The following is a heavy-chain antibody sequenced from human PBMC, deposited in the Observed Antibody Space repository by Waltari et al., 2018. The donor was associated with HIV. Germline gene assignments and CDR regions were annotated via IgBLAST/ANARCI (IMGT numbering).Heavy chain of an antibody. J-gene: IGHJ4*02. D-gene: IGHD2-2*01. CDR1: GFTFDDYA. CDR2: ISWNSGRI. CDR3: AKDKRRYCSSTSCYYYFDY. V-gene: IGHV3-9*01. Sequence: EVQLVESGGGLVQPGRSLSLSCAVSGFTFDDYAMHWVRQAPGKGLEWVSGISWNSGRIGYADSVKGRFTISRDNAKNSLYLQMNSLRAEDTALYYCAKDKRRYCSSTSCYYYFDYWGQGTLVTVSS.